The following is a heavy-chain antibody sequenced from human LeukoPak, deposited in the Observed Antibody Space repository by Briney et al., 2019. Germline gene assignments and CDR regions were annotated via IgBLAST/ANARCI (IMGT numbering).Heavy chain of an antibody. Sequence: SETLSLTCAVSGYSISSGYYWGWIRQPPGKGLEWIGSIYHSGSTYYNPSLKSRVTISVDTSKNQFSLKLSSVTAADTAVYYWARTNYNGSGSYYNGKYYFDYWAREPWSPSPQ. CDR1: GYSISSGYY. V-gene: IGHV4-38-2*01. CDR3: ARTNYNGSGSYYNGKYYFDY. D-gene: IGHD3-10*01. J-gene: IGHJ4*02. CDR2: IYHSGST.